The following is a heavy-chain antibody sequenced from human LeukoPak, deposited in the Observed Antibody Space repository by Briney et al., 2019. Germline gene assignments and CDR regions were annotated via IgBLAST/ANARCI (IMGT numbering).Heavy chain of an antibody. D-gene: IGHD4-11*01. V-gene: IGHV3-11*04. J-gene: IGHJ4*02. CDR2: ISSSGSTI. CDR1: GFTLSDYS. Sequence: GGSLRLSCAASGFTLSDYSMDWVRQAPGKGLEWVSYISSSGSTIYYADSVKGRFTISRDNAKNSLYLQMNRLRADEDTAVYYCARDNSNLDYWGQGTLVTVSS. CDR3: ARDNSNLDY.